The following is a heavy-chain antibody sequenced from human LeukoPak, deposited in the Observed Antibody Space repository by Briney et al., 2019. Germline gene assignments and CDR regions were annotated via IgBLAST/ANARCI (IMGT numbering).Heavy chain of an antibody. CDR2: IDPSDSYT. D-gene: IGHD3-10*01. V-gene: IGHV5-10-1*01. Sequence: GESLKISCQASGYRFTSYWISWGRQMPRKGLEGMGGIDPSDSYTNYSPSFQGHVTISADRSISTAYLQWSSLKASDTAMYYCARRDYYGSQSYYWKNWFDPWGQGTLVTVSS. CDR1: GYRFTSYW. J-gene: IGHJ5*02. CDR3: ARRDYYGSQSYYWKNWFDP.